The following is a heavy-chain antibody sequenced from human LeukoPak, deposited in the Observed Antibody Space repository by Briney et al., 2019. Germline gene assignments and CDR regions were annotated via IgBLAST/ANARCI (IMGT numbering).Heavy chain of an antibody. V-gene: IGHV1-69*04. CDR3: ARDSWDESIGYNSFDI. D-gene: IGHD3-22*01. CDR1: GGTFSNYA. J-gene: IGHJ3*02. Sequence: ASVKVSCRASGGTFSNYAISWVRQAPGQGLEWMGRIIPLLDVATYAHNFQGRVTIIADKSTTTAYMELYSLRSDDTAVYFCARDSWDESIGYNSFDIWGQGTVVTVS. CDR2: IIPLLDVA.